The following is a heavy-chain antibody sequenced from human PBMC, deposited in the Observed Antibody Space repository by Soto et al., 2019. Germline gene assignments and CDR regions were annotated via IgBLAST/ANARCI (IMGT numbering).Heavy chain of an antibody. CDR1: GFTFDGYS. CDR2: ISQRSDKI. V-gene: IGHV3-9*01. CDR3: AKAMQLRAFDY. Sequence: EVQLVESGGGLVQPGRSLRLSCVASGFTFDGYSMHWVRQAPGKGLEWVSAISQRSDKILYADSVKGRFTTSRDNANNSLYLQMNSLRPEDTAFYYCAKAMQLRAFDYCGQGTLVTVSS. J-gene: IGHJ4*02. D-gene: IGHD3-10*01.